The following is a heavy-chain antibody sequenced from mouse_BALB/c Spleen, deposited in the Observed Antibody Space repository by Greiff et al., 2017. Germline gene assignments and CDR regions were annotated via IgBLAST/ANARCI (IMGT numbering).Heavy chain of an antibody. CDR2: ISYDGSN. J-gene: IGHJ1*01. V-gene: IGHV3-6*02. CDR1: GYSITSGYY. D-gene: IGHD2-3*01. Sequence: VQLKQSGPGLVKPSQSLSLTCSVTGYSITSGYYWNWIRQFPGNKLEWMGYISYDGSNNYNPSLKNRISITRDTSKNQFFLKLNSVTTEDTATYYCARDGYYVSHWYFDVGGAGTTVTVSS. CDR3: ARDGYYVSHWYFDV.